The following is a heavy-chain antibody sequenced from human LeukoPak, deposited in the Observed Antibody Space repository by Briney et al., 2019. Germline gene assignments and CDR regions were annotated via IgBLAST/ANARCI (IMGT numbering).Heavy chain of an antibody. CDR1: GGTFSSYA. V-gene: IGHV1-69*05. D-gene: IGHD2-21*01. J-gene: IGHJ4*02. CDR2: IIPIFGTA. CDR3: TRSVRNGHIDY. Sequence: SVKVSCKASGGTFSSYAISWVRQAPGQGLEWMGGIIPIFGTANYAQKFQGRVTMTRSTSISTAYMELSSLRFEDTAVYYCTRSVRNGHIDYWGQGTLVTVSS.